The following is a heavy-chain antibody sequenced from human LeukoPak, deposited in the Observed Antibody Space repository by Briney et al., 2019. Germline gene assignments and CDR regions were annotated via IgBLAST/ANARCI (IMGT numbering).Heavy chain of an antibody. CDR2: IHSSGST. V-gene: IGHV4-31*03. CDR1: GVSISSGGYF. D-gene: IGHD2-2*01. J-gene: IGHJ3*01. CDR3: ARPSPQHEYLLQV. Sequence: SETLSLTCTVAGVSISSGGYFWHWIRQYPGKGLEWIGYIHSSGSTYHNPPLRSRVTISVDTSKTQFSLKLSSVTAADTAVYYCARPSPQHEYLLQVWGQGTVVTVSS.